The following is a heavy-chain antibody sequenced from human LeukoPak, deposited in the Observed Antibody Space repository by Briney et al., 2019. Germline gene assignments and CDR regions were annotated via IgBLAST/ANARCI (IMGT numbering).Heavy chain of an antibody. J-gene: IGHJ4*02. CDR1: GGSISSYY. Sequence: SETLSLTCTVSGGSISSYYWSWIRQPPGKGLEWIGYIYYSGSTNYNPSLKSRVTVSVDTSKNQFSLRLRSVTAADTAVYYCARDHSSSWPTDCYFDYWGQGTLVTVSS. CDR3: ARDHSSSWPTDCYFDY. D-gene: IGHD6-13*01. V-gene: IGHV4-59*01. CDR2: IYYSGST.